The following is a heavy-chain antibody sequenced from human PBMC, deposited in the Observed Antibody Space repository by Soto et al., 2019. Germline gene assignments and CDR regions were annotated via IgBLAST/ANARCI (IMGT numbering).Heavy chain of an antibody. CDR1: GFTFDDYG. J-gene: IGHJ4*02. D-gene: IGHD6-13*01. Sequence: GGSLRLSCAASGFTFDDYGMSWVRQAPGKGLEWVSGINWNGGSTGYADSVKGRFTISRDNAKNSLYLQMNSLRAEDTALYHCAREVEAAAGAYYFDYWGQGTLVTVSS. CDR2: INWNGGST. CDR3: AREVEAAAGAYYFDY. V-gene: IGHV3-20*01.